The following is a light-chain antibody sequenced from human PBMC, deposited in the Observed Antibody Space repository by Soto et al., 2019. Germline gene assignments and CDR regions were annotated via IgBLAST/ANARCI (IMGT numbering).Light chain of an antibody. CDR3: QQRSNWPPWT. Sequence: EIVLTQSPATLSLSPGERATLSCRASQSLSTYLAWYQQKPGQAPRLLIYDASTRATGIPSRFSGSGSGTDFTLTISSLEPEDFAVYYCQQRSNWPPWTFGQGTKVEIK. J-gene: IGKJ1*01. CDR1: QSLSTY. V-gene: IGKV3-11*01. CDR2: DAS.